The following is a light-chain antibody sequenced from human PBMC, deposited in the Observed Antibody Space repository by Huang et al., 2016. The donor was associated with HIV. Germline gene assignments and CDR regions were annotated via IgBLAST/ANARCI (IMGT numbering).Light chain of an antibody. CDR2: VAS. CDR3: QHYGSSPT. V-gene: IGKV3-20*01. CDR1: QTISTKY. J-gene: IGKJ1*01. Sequence: EVVLTQSPGTLSLSPGESATVSCRASQTISTKYIAWYQQRPGQAPRLLIYVASNRLTGSPDRFSGSGSGTDFTLTISRREPEDFAVYYCQHYGSSPTFGQGTRLEIK.